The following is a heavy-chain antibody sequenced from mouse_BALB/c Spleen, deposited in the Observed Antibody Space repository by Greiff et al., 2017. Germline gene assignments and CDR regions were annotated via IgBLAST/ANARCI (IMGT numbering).Heavy chain of an antibody. CDR1: GYTFTSYW. CDR3: ARSHPAWFAY. Sequence: QVQLQQPGAELVKPGASVKLSCKASGYTFTSYWMHWVKQRPGQGLEWIGEIDPSDSYTNYNQKFKGKATLTVDKSPSTAYMQLSSLTSEDSAVYYCARSHPAWFAYWGQGTLVTVSA. J-gene: IGHJ3*01. CDR2: IDPSDSYT. V-gene: IGHV1-69*02.